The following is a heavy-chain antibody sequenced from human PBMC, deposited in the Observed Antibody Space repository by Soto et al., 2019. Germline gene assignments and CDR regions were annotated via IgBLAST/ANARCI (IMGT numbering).Heavy chain of an antibody. CDR2: INPDTDDT. D-gene: IGHD3-22*01. J-gene: IGHJ6*02. V-gene: IGHV1-2*02. Sequence: QLLQSGAEVRKPGASVKVSCKASGYTFIDYYMHWGRQAPGQGLEWMGWINPDTDDTHYAQKFQGRLVVTRDTSIHTVYMDWRRLTSDDMAVYYCARDYFDRSGLYGMDLWGQGTTVTVSS. CDR3: ARDYFDRSGLYGMDL. CDR1: GYTFIDYY.